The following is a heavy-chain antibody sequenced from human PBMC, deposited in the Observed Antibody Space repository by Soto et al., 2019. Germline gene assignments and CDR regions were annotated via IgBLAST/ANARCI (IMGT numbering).Heavy chain of an antibody. D-gene: IGHD3-3*01. J-gene: IGHJ6*02. CDR1: GGSISSSSYY. CDR3: ASTYYDLWGWFGMDV. V-gene: IGHV4-39*01. CDR2: IYYSGST. Sequence: QLQLQESGPGLVKPSETLSLTCTVSGGSISSSSYYWGWIRQPPGKGLEWIGSIYYSGSTYYNPSRQSRVTLAVDTSKNQFSLNLSSVTAADTAVYYCASTYYDLWGWFGMDVWGQGTTVTVSS.